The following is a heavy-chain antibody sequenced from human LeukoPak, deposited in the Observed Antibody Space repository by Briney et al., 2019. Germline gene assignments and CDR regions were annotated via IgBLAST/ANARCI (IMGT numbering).Heavy chain of an antibody. V-gene: IGHV3-48*03. CDR1: GFTFDDYV. J-gene: IGHJ4*02. Sequence: PGGSLRLSCAASGFTFDDYVMSSVRQAPGKGLEWVSYISSSGSTIYYADSVKGRFTITRDNGKNSLYLQMNSLRAEDTAVYYCARGKRYYYGSGSSLDYWGQGTLVTVSS. D-gene: IGHD3-10*01. CDR2: ISSSGSTI. CDR3: ARGKRYYYGSGSSLDY.